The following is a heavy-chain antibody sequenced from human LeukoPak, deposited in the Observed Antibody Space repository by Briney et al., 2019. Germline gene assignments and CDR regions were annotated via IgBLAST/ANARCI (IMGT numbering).Heavy chain of an antibody. Sequence: SETLSPTCVVSGDSISSDAYYWNWIRQAPGKGPEWIGNIYRGRTRFNPSLTSRVTISLDMSKTHVSLNLTSVTAADTAIYYCAREGEYGDSYYWGQGTLVIVSA. D-gene: IGHD4-17*01. CDR2: IYRGRT. CDR3: AREGEYGDSYY. CDR1: GDSISSDAYY. J-gene: IGHJ4*02. V-gene: IGHV4-30-2*01.